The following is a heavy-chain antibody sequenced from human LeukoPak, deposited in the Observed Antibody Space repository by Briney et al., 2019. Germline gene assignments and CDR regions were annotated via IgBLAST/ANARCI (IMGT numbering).Heavy chain of an antibody. CDR1: GGSISSSSYY. J-gene: IGHJ3*02. CDR2: IYYSGST. V-gene: IGHV4-61*01. D-gene: IGHD3-10*01. Sequence: SETLSLTCTVSGGSISSSSYYWSWIRQPPGKGLEWIGYIYYSGSTNYNPSLKSRVTISVDTSKNQFSLKLSSVTAADTAVYYCAMTYYYGSGSPNLDAFDIWGQGTMVTVSS. CDR3: AMTYYYGSGSPNLDAFDI.